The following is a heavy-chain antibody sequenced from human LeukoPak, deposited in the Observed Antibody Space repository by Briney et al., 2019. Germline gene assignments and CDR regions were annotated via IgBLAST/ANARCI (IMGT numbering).Heavy chain of an antibody. J-gene: IGHJ5*02. CDR3: ARDRHSSSWPYGIRNWFDP. Sequence: GASVKVSCKASGYTFTGYYMHWVRQAPGQGLEWMGWINPNSGGTNYAQKFQGRVTMTRDTSISTAYMELSRLRSDDTAVYYCARDRHSSSWPYGIRNWFDPWGQGTLVTVSS. D-gene: IGHD6-13*01. V-gene: IGHV1-2*02. CDR2: INPNSGGT. CDR1: GYTFTGYY.